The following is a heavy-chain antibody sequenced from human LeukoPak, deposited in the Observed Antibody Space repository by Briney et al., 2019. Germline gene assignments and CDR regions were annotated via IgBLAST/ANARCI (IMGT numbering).Heavy chain of an antibody. CDR2: ISASGHYI. CDR1: GFSFSNYA. D-gene: IGHD2-2*01. V-gene: IGHV3-23*01. Sequence: GGSLRLSCAASGFSFSNYAMSWVRQAPGKGLEWLSGISASGHYIYNADSVKGRFTISRDNSKNTLYIEMNSLRAEDTAVYYCARDGSWGDYQFYFYMDVWGKGTTVTVSS. J-gene: IGHJ6*03. CDR3: ARDGSWGDYQFYFYMDV.